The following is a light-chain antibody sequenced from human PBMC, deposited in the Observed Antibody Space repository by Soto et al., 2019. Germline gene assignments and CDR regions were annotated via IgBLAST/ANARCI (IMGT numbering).Light chain of an antibody. CDR1: QSVRSS. CDR3: QLQGYP. Sequence: EVVLTQSPATLSLSPGERATLSCRASQSVRSSLAWYQQKPGQAPRLLIYDASNRATGIPARFSGSGSGTDFPLTTSSLELEAFAGNYCQLQGYPFGQGTKLEIK. CDR2: DAS. J-gene: IGKJ2*01. V-gene: IGKV3-11*01.